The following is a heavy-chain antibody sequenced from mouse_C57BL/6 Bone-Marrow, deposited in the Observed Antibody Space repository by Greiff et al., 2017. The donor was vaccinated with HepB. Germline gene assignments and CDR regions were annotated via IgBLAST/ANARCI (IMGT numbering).Heavy chain of an antibody. V-gene: IGHV1-9*01. D-gene: IGHD1-1*01. Sequence: VKLMESGAELMKPGASVKLSCKATGYTFTGYWIEWVKQRPGHGLEWIGEILPGGGSTNYNEKFKGKATFTADTSSNTAYMQLSSLTTEDSAIYYCARWYYGSSYSSYWYFDVWGTGTTVTVSS. CDR2: ILPGGGST. CDR1: GYTFTGYW. J-gene: IGHJ1*03. CDR3: ARWYYGSSYSSYWYFDV.